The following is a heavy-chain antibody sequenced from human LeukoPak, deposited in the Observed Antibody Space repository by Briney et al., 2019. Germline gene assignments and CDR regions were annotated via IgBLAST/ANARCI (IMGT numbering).Heavy chain of an antibody. V-gene: IGHV3-23*01. J-gene: IGHJ6*03. Sequence: GGSLRLSCAASGFTFSSYAMSWVRQAPGKGLEWVSAISGSGGSTYDADSVKGRFTISRDNSKNALYLQMNSLRAEDTAVYYCAKASRFGYSYGPREYFYYMDVWGKGTTVTISS. CDR3: AKASRFGYSYGPREYFYYMDV. CDR2: ISGSGGST. D-gene: IGHD5-18*01. CDR1: GFTFSSYA.